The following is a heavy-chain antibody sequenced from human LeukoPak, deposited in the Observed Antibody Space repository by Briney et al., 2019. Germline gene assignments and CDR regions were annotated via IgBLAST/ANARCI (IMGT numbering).Heavy chain of an antibody. CDR2: IYYRGCT. Sequence: SETLSLTCTVSVGSISSYYWSWLRQPPGKGLEWLGYIYYRGCTNYNPSLKSRVTISVDTFKNHFSLELSSVTAAGPAVLYCWTVVRRLRGYLFHYYYDYYMDVWGKGTTVTVSS. CDR1: VGSISSYY. V-gene: IGHV4-59*12. J-gene: IGHJ6*03. D-gene: IGHD3-22*01. CDR3: WTVVRRLRGYLFHYYYDYYMDV.